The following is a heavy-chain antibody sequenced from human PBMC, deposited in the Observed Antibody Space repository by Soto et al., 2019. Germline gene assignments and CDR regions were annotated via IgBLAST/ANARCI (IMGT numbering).Heavy chain of an antibody. CDR2: ISSSSSTI. J-gene: IGHJ4*02. CDR3: ARPAAINDDYFDY. Sequence: GGSLRLSCAASGFTFSSYSMNWVRQAPGKGLEWVSYISSSSSTIYYADSVKGRFTISRDNAKNSLYLQMNSLRAEDTAVYYCARPAAINDDYFDYWGQGTLVTVSS. D-gene: IGHD2-2*02. CDR1: GFTFSSYS. V-gene: IGHV3-48*01.